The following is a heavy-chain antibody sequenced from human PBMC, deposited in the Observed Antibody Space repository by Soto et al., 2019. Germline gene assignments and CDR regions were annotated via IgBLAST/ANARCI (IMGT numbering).Heavy chain of an antibody. CDR3: ARAYGDHDY. D-gene: IGHD4-17*01. CDR1: GFTFSSYA. J-gene: IGHJ4*02. V-gene: IGHV3-30-3*01. Sequence: QVQLVESGGGVVQPGRSLRLSCAASGFTFSSYAMHWVRQAPGKGLEWVAVISYDGSNKYYADSVKGRFTISRDNSKNTLYLQMNSLRAEDTAVYYCARAYGDHDYWGQGTLVTVSS. CDR2: ISYDGSNK.